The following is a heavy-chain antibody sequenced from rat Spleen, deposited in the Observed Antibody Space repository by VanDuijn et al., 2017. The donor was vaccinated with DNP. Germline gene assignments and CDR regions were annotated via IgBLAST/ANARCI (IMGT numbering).Heavy chain of an antibody. D-gene: IGHD1-1*01. Sequence: EVQLQESGPGLVKPSQSLSLTCSVIGFSITSGYGWNWIRKFPGNKLEWVGYINSACSTNYSPPLKSRISITRDTSKNQFFLQLNSVTTEDTATYYCARQYGYSGDGFDYWGQGVMVTVSS. J-gene: IGHJ2*01. CDR1: GFSITSGYG. CDR3: ARQYGYSGDGFDY. V-gene: IGHV3-3*01. CDR2: INSACST.